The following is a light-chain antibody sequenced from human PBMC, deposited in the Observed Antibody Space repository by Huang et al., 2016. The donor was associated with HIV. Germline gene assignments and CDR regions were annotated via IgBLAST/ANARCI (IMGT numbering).Light chain of an antibody. CDR1: QSVNSN. J-gene: IGKJ1*01. CDR2: GPS. V-gene: IGKV3-15*01. CDR3: QQYKDWPRT. Sequence: EIVMTRSPATLSVSPGERATLSCRASQSVNSNLAWYQQKPGQAPRLLIYGPSTRATGIPARFSGSGSGTEFTLTISSLESEDFAVYYCQQYKDWPRTFGQGTKVEIK.